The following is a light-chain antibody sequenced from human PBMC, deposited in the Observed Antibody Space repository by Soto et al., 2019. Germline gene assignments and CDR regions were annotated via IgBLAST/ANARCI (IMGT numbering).Light chain of an antibody. CDR1: QSISNY. CDR3: QQSYSTPRK. Sequence: EIQMTHSPSSLSASVFNRVTLTCLASQSISNYLNWYQQKPGKAPKLLIYAASSLQSGVPSRFSGSGSGTDFTLTISSLQPEDFATYYCQQSYSTPRKFGQGTKVDIK. J-gene: IGKJ1*01. V-gene: IGKV1-39*01. CDR2: AAS.